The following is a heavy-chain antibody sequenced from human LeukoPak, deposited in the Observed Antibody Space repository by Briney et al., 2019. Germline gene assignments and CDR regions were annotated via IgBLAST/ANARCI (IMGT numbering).Heavy chain of an antibody. V-gene: IGHV5-51*01. CDR1: GYSFTSYW. CDR2: IYPGDFDT. CDR3: ARLQNSGNSGVFDY. Sequence: GESLKISCKASGYSFTSYWIGWVRQMSGKGLEWMGIIYPGDFDTRYSPSSQGQVTISADRSISTAYLQWSSLKASDTAMYYCARLQNSGNSGVFDYWGQGTLVTVSS. D-gene: IGHD4-23*01. J-gene: IGHJ4*02.